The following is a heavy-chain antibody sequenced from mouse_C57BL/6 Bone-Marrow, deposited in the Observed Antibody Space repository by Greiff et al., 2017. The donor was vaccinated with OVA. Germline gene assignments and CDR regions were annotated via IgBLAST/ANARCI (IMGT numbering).Heavy chain of an antibody. Sequence: VQLKQPGAELVKPGASVKLSCKASGYTFTSYWMQWVKQRPGQGLEWIGEIDPSDSYTNYYQKFKGKATLTVDTSSSTAYMQLSSLTSEDSAVYYCAREGGYYYGSSYGDYAMDYWGQGTSVTVSS. V-gene: IGHV1-50*01. J-gene: IGHJ4*01. CDR3: AREGGYYYGSSYGDYAMDY. CDR2: IDPSDSYT. D-gene: IGHD1-1*01. CDR1: GYTFTSYW.